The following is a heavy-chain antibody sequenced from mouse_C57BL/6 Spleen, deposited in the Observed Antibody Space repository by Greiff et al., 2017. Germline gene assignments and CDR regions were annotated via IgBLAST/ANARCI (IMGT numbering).Heavy chain of an antibody. CDR1: GYTFTSYW. Sequence: QVQLQQPGAELVRPGSSVKLSCKASGYTFTSYWMHWVKQRPIQGLEWIGNIDPSDSETHYNQKFKDKATLTVDKSSSTAYMQLSILTSEDSAVYYCARDYSNYAMDYWGQGTSVTVSS. CDR2: IDPSDSET. V-gene: IGHV1-52*01. D-gene: IGHD2-5*01. CDR3: ARDYSNYAMDY. J-gene: IGHJ4*01.